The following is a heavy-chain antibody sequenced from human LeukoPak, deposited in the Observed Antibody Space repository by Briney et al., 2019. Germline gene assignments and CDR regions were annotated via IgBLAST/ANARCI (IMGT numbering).Heavy chain of an antibody. D-gene: IGHD2-15*01. J-gene: IGHJ6*03. V-gene: IGHV3-23*01. Sequence: PGGSLRLSCAASGFTFSSNALSWVRQAPGKGLEWVPGISGSGGSTYYADSVKGRFTISRDNSKDTLYLQMNSLRADDTAVYYCAKARAVLSNHYMDVWGKGTTVTVSS. CDR2: ISGSGGST. CDR3: AKARAVLSNHYMDV. CDR1: GFTFSSNA.